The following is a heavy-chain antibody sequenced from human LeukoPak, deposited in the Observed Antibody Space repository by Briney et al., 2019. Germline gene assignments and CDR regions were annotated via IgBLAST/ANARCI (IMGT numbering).Heavy chain of an antibody. CDR1: GGSISTYY. Sequence: SETLSLTCTVSGGSISTYYWGWIRQPPGRGLEWIGYIYYSGSTNYNPSLKSRVTISVDTSKNQFSLKLSSVTAADTAMYYCARIISGSWYSPWFDPWGQGTLVTVSS. CDR3: ARIISGSWYSPWFDP. V-gene: IGHV4-59*08. CDR2: IYYSGST. D-gene: IGHD2-15*01. J-gene: IGHJ5*02.